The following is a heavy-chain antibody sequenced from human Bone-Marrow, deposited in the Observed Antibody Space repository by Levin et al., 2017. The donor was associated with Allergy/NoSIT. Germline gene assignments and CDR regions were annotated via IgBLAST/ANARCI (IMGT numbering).Heavy chain of an antibody. V-gene: IGHV4-39*01. Sequence: SQTLSLPCTVSGGSISSSSYYWGWIRQPPGKGLEWIGSVYYRGPTYDNPSLKSRVSISVDTSKNQFSLKLSSVTAADTAVYYCARQYFGELLPYYFDYWGQGTLVTVSS. CDR2: VYYRGPT. D-gene: IGHD3-10*01. J-gene: IGHJ4*02. CDR1: GGSISSSSYY. CDR3: ARQYFGELLPYYFDY.